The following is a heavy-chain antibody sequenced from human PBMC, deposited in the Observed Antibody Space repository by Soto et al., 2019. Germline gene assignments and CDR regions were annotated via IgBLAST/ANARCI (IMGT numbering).Heavy chain of an antibody. Sequence: GGSLRLSCAASGFTFSSYSMNWVRQAPGKGLEWVSYISSSSTIYYADSVKGRFTISRDNAKNSLYLQMNSLRAEDTAVYYCAREGFLLVVAPYYMDVWGKGTTVTVSS. V-gene: IGHV3-48*01. CDR2: ISSSSTI. J-gene: IGHJ6*03. CDR1: GFTFSSYS. CDR3: AREGFLLVVAPYYMDV. D-gene: IGHD2-15*01.